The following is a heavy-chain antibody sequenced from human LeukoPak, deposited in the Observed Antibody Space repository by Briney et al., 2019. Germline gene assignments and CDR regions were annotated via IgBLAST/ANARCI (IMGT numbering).Heavy chain of an antibody. Sequence: SETLSLTCTVSGGSISSYYWSWIRQPPGKGLEWIGYIYDIGSTSYNPSLKSRVTISVDTSSNQFSLMLTSVTAADTAVYYCARGDSGYDFYYYYGMDVWGQGTTVTVSS. CDR2: IYDIGST. D-gene: IGHD5-12*01. CDR1: GGSISSYY. V-gene: IGHV4-59*01. CDR3: ARGDSGYDFYYYYGMDV. J-gene: IGHJ6*02.